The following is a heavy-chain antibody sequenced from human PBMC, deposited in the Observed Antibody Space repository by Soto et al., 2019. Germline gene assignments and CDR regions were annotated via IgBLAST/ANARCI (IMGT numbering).Heavy chain of an antibody. CDR3: ARRYGGVVVYFDH. V-gene: IGHV1-46*01. CDR1: GYTFTRFF. D-gene: IGHD3-16*02. J-gene: IGHJ4*02. CDR2: VNPNEDSA. Sequence: QVQLVQSGAELKKPGAAVRVSCQASGYTFTRFFVYWFRQAPGQGLEWMGKVNPNEDSATYAQKFQGRLAMTTDTSTSTVSMELSSLRSDDTAVYYCARRYGGVVVYFDHWGQGTLITVSS.